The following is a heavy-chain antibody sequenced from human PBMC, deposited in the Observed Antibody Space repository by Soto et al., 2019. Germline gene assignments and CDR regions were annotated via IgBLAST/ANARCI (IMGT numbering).Heavy chain of an antibody. D-gene: IGHD3-10*01. Sequence: PSQTLSLTCAISGDSFSSNSAAWNWIRQSPSRGLEWLGRTYYRSKWYNDYTVSVKSRITINPDTSKNQFSLQLNSVTPEDTAVYYCARGAYGSGNGHFDYWGQGTLVTVSS. V-gene: IGHV6-1*01. CDR3: ARGAYGSGNGHFDY. CDR2: TYYRSKWYN. CDR1: GDSFSSNSAA. J-gene: IGHJ4*02.